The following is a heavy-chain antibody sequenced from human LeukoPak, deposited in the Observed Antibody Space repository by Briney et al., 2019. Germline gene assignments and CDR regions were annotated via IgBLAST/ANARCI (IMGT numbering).Heavy chain of an antibody. V-gene: IGHV3-30*02. Sequence: GGSLRLSCAASGFTFSSHGMHWVRQAPGKGLEWVALIRYDGSIKYYADSVKGRFTISRDNSKDTLYLQMNSLRVEDTAMYYCAKGPFFYYDASGYNYFDSWGQGTLVTVSS. CDR2: IRYDGSIK. CDR1: GFTFSSHG. CDR3: AKGPFFYYDASGYNYFDS. D-gene: IGHD3-22*01. J-gene: IGHJ4*02.